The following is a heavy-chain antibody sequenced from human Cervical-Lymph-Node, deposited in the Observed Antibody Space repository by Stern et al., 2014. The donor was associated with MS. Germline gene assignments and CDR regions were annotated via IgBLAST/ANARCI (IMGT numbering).Heavy chain of an antibody. CDR2: INTKPGNS. CDR3: ARVSNSGYYGDY. V-gene: IGHV7-4-1*02. CDR1: GYTFTNNA. Sequence: QVQLVQSGAELKKPGASVKVSCKASGYTFTNNAMTWVRQAPGQGLEWMGWINTKPGNSTYAQGFTGRFVFYLATSVSTAYLQISSLKAEDTDVYYCARVSNSGYYGDYWGQGTLVTVSS. D-gene: IGHD3-22*01. J-gene: IGHJ4*02.